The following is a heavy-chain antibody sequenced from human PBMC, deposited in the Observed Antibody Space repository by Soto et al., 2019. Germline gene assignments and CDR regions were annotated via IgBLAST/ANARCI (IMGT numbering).Heavy chain of an antibody. D-gene: IGHD6-19*01. V-gene: IGHV3-33*06. CDR1: GFTFSSYG. Sequence: GGSLRLSCAASGFTFSSYGMHWFRQAPGKGLEWVAVIWYDGSTYYADSVKGRFTISRDNSKNTLYLQMNSLRAEDTAVYYCEKELSVKWELRTVAGFAFDIWGKERMGTVAS. CDR2: IWYDGST. J-gene: IGHJ3*02. CDR3: EKELSVKWELRTVAGFAFDI.